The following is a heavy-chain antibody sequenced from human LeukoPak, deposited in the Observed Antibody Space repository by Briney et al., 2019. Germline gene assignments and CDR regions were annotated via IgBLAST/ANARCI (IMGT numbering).Heavy chain of an antibody. CDR3: ATEPYGSGSYYHFDY. CDR2: IIPIFGTA. V-gene: IGHV1-69*05. CDR1: GGTFSSYA. Sequence: GASVKVSCKASGGTFSSYAISWVRQAPGQGLEWMGGIIPIFGTANYAQKFQGRVTITTDESTSTAYMELSSLRSEDTAVYYCATEPYGSGSYYHFDYWGQGTLVTVSS. D-gene: IGHD3-10*01. J-gene: IGHJ4*02.